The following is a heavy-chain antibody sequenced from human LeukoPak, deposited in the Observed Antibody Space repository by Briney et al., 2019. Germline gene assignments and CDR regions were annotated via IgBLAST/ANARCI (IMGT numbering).Heavy chain of an antibody. CDR2: IYHSGST. J-gene: IGHJ4*02. D-gene: IGHD2-15*01. V-gene: IGHV4-30-2*01. Sequence: SETLSLTCAVSGGSISSGGYSWSWIRQPPGKGLEWIGYIYHSGSTYYNPSLKSRVTISVDRSKNQFSLKLSSVTAADTAVYYCAGEYCSGGSCYFDYWGQGTLVTVSS. CDR1: GGSISSGGYS. CDR3: AGEYCSGGSCYFDY.